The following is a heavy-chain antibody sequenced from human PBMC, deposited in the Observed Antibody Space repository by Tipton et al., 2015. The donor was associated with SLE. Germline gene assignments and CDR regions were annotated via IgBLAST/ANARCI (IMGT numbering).Heavy chain of an antibody. CDR2: IYSGGSI. V-gene: IGHV3-66*02. CDR3: ARVRSSSFHFDY. D-gene: IGHD6-6*01. Sequence: SLRLSCAASGFAVSSNYMSWVRQAPGKGLEWVSVIYSGGSIYYADSVKGRFTISRDNSKNTLYLQMNSPRAEDTAVYYCARVRSSSFHFDYWGQGTLVTVSS. CDR1: GFAVSSNY. J-gene: IGHJ4*02.